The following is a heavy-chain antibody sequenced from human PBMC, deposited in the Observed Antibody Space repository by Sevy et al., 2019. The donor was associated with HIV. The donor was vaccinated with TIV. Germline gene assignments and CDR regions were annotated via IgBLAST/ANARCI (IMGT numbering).Heavy chain of an antibody. CDR1: GFSFSSYA. J-gene: IGHJ6*02. V-gene: IGHV3-23*01. D-gene: IGHD3-3*01. Sequence: GGSLRLSCAASGFSFSSYAMSWVRQTPGKGLQWVSVISGSGGSTYYADSVKGGFTIFRENSRNTVYLQMNSLRAEDTAVYYCARRPDLGVVILTGVLDVWGQGTTVTVSS. CDR2: ISGSGGST. CDR3: ARRPDLGVVILTGVLDV.